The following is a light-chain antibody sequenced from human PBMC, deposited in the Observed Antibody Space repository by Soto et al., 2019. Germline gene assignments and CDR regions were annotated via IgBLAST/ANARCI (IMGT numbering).Light chain of an antibody. CDR3: TSYVGSDTSV. Sequence: QSALTKPPSASGSPGQSVTISCTGTSSDVGAYKYVSWYQQYPGKAPKLMIYEVSKRPSGVPARFSGSKSGNTASLTVSGLQSEDEADYYCTSYVGSDTSVFGGGTKLTVL. V-gene: IGLV2-8*01. CDR2: EVS. CDR1: SSDVGAYKY. J-gene: IGLJ3*02.